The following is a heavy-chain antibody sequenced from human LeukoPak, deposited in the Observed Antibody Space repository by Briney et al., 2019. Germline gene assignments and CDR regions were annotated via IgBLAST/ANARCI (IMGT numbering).Heavy chain of an antibody. CDR1: GFTFSSYG. V-gene: IGHV3-33*01. J-gene: IGHJ4*02. CDR3: ARDRAAADLDY. CDR2: IWYDGSDK. D-gene: IGHD6-13*01. Sequence: GGSLRLSCAASGFTFSSYGMHWVRQAPGKGLEWVAVIWYDGSDKFYADSVKGRFTISRDNSKNTLYLQMNSLRAEDTAVYYCARDRAAADLDYWGQGTLVTVSS.